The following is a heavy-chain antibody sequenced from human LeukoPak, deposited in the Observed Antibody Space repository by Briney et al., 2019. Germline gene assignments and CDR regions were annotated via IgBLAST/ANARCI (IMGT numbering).Heavy chain of an antibody. CDR3: ARTYYYDSSGYYPPRSLHYYGMDV. CDR1: GYTFTGYY. J-gene: IGHJ6*02. V-gene: IGHV1-2*02. D-gene: IGHD3-22*01. CDR2: INPNSGGT. Sequence: ASVKVSCKASGYTFTGYYMHWVRQAPGQGLEWMGWINPNSGGTNYAQKFQGRVTMTRDTSISTAYMELSRLRSDDTAVYYCARTYYYDSSGYYPPRSLHYYGMDVWGQGTTVTVSS.